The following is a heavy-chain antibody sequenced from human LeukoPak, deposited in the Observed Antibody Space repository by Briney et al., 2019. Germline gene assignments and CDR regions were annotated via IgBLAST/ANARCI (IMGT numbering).Heavy chain of an antibody. D-gene: IGHD4-23*01. Sequence: GGSLRLSCAASGFTFSSYEMNRVRQAPGKGLEWVSYITNTGSTIYYADSVKGRFTISRDNAKNSLYLQMNSLRAEDTAVYYCGTIYGGNGYWGQGTLVTVSS. CDR2: ITNTGSTI. CDR1: GFTFSSYE. J-gene: IGHJ4*02. CDR3: GTIYGGNGY. V-gene: IGHV3-48*03.